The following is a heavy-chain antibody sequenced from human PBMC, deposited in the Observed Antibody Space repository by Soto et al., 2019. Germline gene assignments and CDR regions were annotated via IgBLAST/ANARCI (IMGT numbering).Heavy chain of an antibody. CDR1: GFTFSSYA. CDR2: ISGSGGST. J-gene: IGHJ6*02. CDR3: AKDLRPQVRAAIPGMDV. V-gene: IGHV3-23*01. Sequence: GGSLRLSCAASGFTFSSYAMSWVRQAPGKGLEWVSAISGSGGSTYYADSVKGRFTITRDNSKNTLYLQMNSLRAEDTAVYYCAKDLRPQVRAAIPGMDVWGQGTTVTVFS. D-gene: IGHD2-2*01.